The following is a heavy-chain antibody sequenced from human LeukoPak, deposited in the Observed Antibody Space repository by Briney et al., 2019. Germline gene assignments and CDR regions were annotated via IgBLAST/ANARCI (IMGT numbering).Heavy chain of an antibody. CDR2: ISYSGST. Sequence: SETLSLTCTVSGGSIRSYYWSWIRQPPGKGLEWIGYISYSGSTTYNPSLKSRVTISVATSKNQFSLNLSPVTAADTAVYYCARVGEMATIRDWGQGTLVSVSS. CDR3: ARVGEMATIRD. D-gene: IGHD5-24*01. J-gene: IGHJ4*02. V-gene: IGHV4-59*01. CDR1: GGSIRSYY.